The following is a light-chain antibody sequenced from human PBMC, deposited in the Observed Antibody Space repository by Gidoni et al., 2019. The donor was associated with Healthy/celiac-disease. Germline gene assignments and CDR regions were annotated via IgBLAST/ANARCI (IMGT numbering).Light chain of an antibody. J-gene: IGLJ1*01. V-gene: IGLV1-40*01. CDR1: SSNIGAGYD. CDR2: GNS. CDR3: QSYDSSLSGFYV. Sequence: QSLLTQPPSVPGAPGLRVTISCTGSSSNIGAGYDVHWYQQLPGTAPKLLIYGNSNRPSGVPDRFSGSKSGASASLAITGLQAEDEADYYCQSYDSSLSGFYVFGTGTKVTVL.